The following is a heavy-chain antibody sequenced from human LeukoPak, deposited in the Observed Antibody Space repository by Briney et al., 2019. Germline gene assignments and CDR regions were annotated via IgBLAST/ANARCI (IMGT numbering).Heavy chain of an antibody. D-gene: IGHD3-22*01. V-gene: IGHV4-31*03. CDR3: ARSDYKYYYDSSGYSYAFDI. Sequence: PSETLSLTCTVSGGSISSGGDYWSWIRQHPGKGLEWIGYIFFSGSTYYNPSLQSRVVISLDTSKNQFSLKLSSVTAADTAVYYCARSDYKYYYDSSGYSYAFDIWGQGTMVTVSS. J-gene: IGHJ3*02. CDR1: GGSISSGGDY. CDR2: IFFSGST.